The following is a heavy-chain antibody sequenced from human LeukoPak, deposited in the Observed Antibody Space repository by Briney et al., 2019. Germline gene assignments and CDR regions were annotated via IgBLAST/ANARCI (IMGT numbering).Heavy chain of an antibody. J-gene: IGHJ5*02. Sequence: ASVKVSCKASGYTFANYYMHWVRQAPGQGLEWMGMINPSGGRTTYAQKFQGRVTITADESTSTAYMELSSLRSEDTAVYYCARDLAGRRGWFDPWGQGTLVTVSS. CDR2: INPSGGRT. CDR1: GYTFANYY. V-gene: IGHV1-46*01. CDR3: ARDLAGRRGWFDP. D-gene: IGHD2-15*01.